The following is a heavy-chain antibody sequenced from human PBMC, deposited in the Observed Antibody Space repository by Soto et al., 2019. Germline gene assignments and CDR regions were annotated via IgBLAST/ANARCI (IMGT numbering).Heavy chain of an antibody. V-gene: IGHV3-33*01. CDR3: ARDRPPIAVAGTLEY. J-gene: IGHJ4*02. D-gene: IGHD6-19*01. CDR1: GFTFSSYG. Sequence: QVQLVESGGGVVQPGRSLRLSCAASGFTFSSYGMHWVRQAPGKGLEWVAVIWYDGSNKYYADSVKGRFTISRDNSKNTLYLQMNSLRAEDTAVYYCARDRPPIAVAGTLEYWGQGTLVTVSS. CDR2: IWYDGSNK.